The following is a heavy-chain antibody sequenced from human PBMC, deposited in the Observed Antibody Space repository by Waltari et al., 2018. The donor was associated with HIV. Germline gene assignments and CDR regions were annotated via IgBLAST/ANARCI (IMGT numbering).Heavy chain of an antibody. Sequence: QVQLQESGPGLVKPSETLSLTCAVPGYSLSIGYSCGWIRQPPGKGLEWIGSIYHSGSTYYNPSLKSRVTISVDTSKNQFSLKLSSVTAADTAVYYCARDAVAAAGGDYWGQGTLVTVSS. CDR2: IYHSGST. J-gene: IGHJ4*02. D-gene: IGHD6-13*01. CDR3: ARDAVAAAGGDY. V-gene: IGHV4-38-2*02. CDR1: GYSLSIGYS.